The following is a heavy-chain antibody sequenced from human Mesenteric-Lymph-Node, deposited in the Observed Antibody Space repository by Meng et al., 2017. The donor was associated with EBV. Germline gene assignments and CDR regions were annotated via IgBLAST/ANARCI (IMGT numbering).Heavy chain of an antibody. J-gene: IGHJ5*02. D-gene: IGHD3-3*01. Sequence: VQLGQSGGEVKKPGSSVKVSCKASGGTFSSYRISWVRQAPGQGLEWMGGIIPLYGTVNYAQKFKGRVTITADESTSTAYMELSGLTSEDTAVYYCARDYYTGGTSYSWFDPWGQGTLVTVSS. CDR1: GGTFSSYR. V-gene: IGHV1-69*01. CDR3: ARDYYTGGTSYSWFDP. CDR2: IIPLYGTV.